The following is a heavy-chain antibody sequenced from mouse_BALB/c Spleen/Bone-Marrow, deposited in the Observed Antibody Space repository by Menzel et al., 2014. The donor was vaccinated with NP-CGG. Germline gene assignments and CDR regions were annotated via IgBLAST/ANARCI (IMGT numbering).Heavy chain of an antibody. Sequence: VQLQQSGPELVKPGASVRISCKASGYTFTSYYIHWVKQRPGQGLEWIGWIYPGNVNTKYNEKFKGKATLTADKSSSTAYMQVSSLASGDSAVYFCARSYDYDGNYAMDYWGQGTSVTVSS. J-gene: IGHJ4*01. CDR3: ARSYDYDGNYAMDY. V-gene: IGHV1S56*01. D-gene: IGHD2-4*01. CDR1: GYTFTSYY. CDR2: IYPGNVNT.